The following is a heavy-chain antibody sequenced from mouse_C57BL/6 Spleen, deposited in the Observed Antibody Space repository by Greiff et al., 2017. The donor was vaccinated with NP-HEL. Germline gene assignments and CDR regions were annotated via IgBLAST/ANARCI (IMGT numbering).Heavy chain of an antibody. D-gene: IGHD2-4*01. V-gene: IGHV1-4*01. CDR3: ARDIHYDYDGIDY. CDR1: GYTFTSYT. Sequence: QVQLQQSGAELARPGASVKMSCKASGYTFTSYTMHWVKQRPGQGLEWIGYINPSSGYTKYNQKFKDKATLTADKSSSTAYMQLSSLTSEDSAVYYCARDIHYDYDGIDYWGQGTTLTVSS. CDR2: INPSSGYT. J-gene: IGHJ2*01.